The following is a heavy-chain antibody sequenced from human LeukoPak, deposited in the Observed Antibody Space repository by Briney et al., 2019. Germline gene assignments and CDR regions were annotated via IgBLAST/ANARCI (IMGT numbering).Heavy chain of an antibody. CDR3: AKGSYGDPTLNWFDP. CDR2: ISWNSGSI. V-gene: IGHV3-9*03. J-gene: IGHJ5*02. D-gene: IGHD4-17*01. CDR1: GFTFDDYA. Sequence: QSGGSLRLSCAASGFTFDDYAMHWVRQAPGKGLEWVSGISWNSGSIGYADSVKGRFTISRDNAKNSLYLQMNSLRAEDMALYYCAKGSYGDPTLNWFDPWGQGTLVTVSS.